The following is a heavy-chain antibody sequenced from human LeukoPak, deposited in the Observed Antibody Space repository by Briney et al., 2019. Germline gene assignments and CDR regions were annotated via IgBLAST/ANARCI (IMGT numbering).Heavy chain of an antibody. D-gene: IGHD3-22*01. V-gene: IGHV4-34*01. CDR1: GGSFSGYY. Sequence: SETLSLTCAVYGGSFSGYYWSWIRQPPGKGLEWIGEINRSGSTNYNPSLKSRVTMSVDTSKNQFSLKLSSVTAADTVVYYCARDSLYYYDSSAHYYYYMDVWGKGTTVTISS. J-gene: IGHJ6*03. CDR2: INRSGST. CDR3: ARDSLYYYDSSAHYYYYMDV.